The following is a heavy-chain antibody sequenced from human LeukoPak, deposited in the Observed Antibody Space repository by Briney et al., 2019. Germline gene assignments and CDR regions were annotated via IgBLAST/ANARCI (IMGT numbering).Heavy chain of an antibody. Sequence: PGGSLRLSCAASGFTFSNTWMSWVRQAPGKGLEWVGRIRSKPDGGTADYAAPVKGRFSLSRDDSKNTLYLQMNSLKSEDTAVYYCTRDLGAYAQWSQGTLVTVSS. V-gene: IGHV3-15*01. CDR1: GFTFSNTW. CDR3: TRDLGAYAQ. D-gene: IGHD1-26*01. CDR2: IRSKPDGGTA. J-gene: IGHJ4*02.